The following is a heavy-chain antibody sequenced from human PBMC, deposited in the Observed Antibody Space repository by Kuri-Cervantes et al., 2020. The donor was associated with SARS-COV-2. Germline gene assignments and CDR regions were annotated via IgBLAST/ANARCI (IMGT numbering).Heavy chain of an antibody. CDR1: GFTFNSHA. V-gene: IGHV3-30-3*01. J-gene: IGHJ4*02. CDR2: ISYHGINK. Sequence: GESLKISCTASGFTFNSHAMHWVRQAPGQGLEWVTVISYHGINKYYTDSVKGRFTISRDNSKNTSYLQMNSLRAEDTAVYYCAREEFCNDTNCYTVIDYWGQGTLVTVSS. D-gene: IGHD2-2*02. CDR3: AREEFCNDTNCYTVIDY.